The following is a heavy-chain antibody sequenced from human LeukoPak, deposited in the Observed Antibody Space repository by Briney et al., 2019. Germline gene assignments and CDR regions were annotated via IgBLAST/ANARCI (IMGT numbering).Heavy chain of an antibody. CDR2: INSDGSST. Sequence: GGSLRLSCAASGFTFSSYWMHWVRQAPGKGLVWVSRINSDGSSTSYADSVKGRFTISRDNSKNTLYLQMNSLRAEDTAVYYCARGEDYYYYYMDVWGKGTTVTISS. V-gene: IGHV3-74*01. CDR1: GFTFSSYW. J-gene: IGHJ6*03. CDR3: ARGEDYYYYYMDV.